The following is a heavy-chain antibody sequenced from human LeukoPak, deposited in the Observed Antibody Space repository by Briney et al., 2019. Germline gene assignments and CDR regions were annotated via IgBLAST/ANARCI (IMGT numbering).Heavy chain of an antibody. V-gene: IGHV1-8*01. D-gene: IGHD3-3*01. CDR2: MNPNSGNT. Sequence: GASVKVSCKASGYTFTSYDINWVRQATGQGLEWMGWMNPNSGNTGYAQKFQGRVTMTRNTSISTAYMELSSLRSEDTAVYYCARTRSGDFWSGYLNYYYYGTDVWGQGTTVTVSS. CDR1: GYTFTSYD. J-gene: IGHJ6*02. CDR3: ARTRSGDFWSGYLNYYYYGTDV.